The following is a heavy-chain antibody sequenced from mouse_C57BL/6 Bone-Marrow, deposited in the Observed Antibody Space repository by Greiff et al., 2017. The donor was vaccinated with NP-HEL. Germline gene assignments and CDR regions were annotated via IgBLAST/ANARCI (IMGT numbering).Heavy chain of an antibody. Sequence: EVKLMESGGDLVKPGGSLKLSCAASGFTFSSYGMSWVRQTPDKRLEWVATISSGGSYTYYPDSVKGRFTISRDNAKNTLYLQRSSLKSEDTAMYYCARRESTAYWGQGTLVTVSA. CDR1: GFTFSSYG. J-gene: IGHJ3*01. CDR2: ISSGGSYT. V-gene: IGHV5-6*02. CDR3: ARRESTAY.